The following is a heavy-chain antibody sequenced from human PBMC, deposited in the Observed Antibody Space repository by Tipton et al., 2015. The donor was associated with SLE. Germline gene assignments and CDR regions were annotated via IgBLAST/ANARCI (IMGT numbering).Heavy chain of an antibody. CDR3: AGGSGTYHGPFNY. V-gene: IGHV3-11*06. D-gene: IGHD1-26*01. CDR1: GYSITSGDY. CDR2: ISSSSDYI. Sequence: LSLTCAVSGYSITSGDYWGWIRQPPGKGLEWVSSISSSSDYIYYTDSVKGRFTISRDNAKSSLYLQMDSLRVEDTAVYYCAGGSGTYHGPFNYWGQGTLVTVSS. J-gene: IGHJ4*02.